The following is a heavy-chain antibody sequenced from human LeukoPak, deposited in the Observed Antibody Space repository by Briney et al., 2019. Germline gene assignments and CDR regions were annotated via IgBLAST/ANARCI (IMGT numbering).Heavy chain of an antibody. CDR1: GGSFSGYY. Sequence: RPSETLSLTCAVYGGSFSGYYWSWIRQPPGKGLEWMGEINHSGSTNYNPSLKSRVTISVDTSKNQFSLKLSSVTAADTAVYYCARGRRIFGVVTIGRFDYWGQGTLVTVSS. D-gene: IGHD3-3*01. J-gene: IGHJ4*02. V-gene: IGHV4-34*01. CDR3: ARGRRIFGVVTIGRFDY. CDR2: INHSGST.